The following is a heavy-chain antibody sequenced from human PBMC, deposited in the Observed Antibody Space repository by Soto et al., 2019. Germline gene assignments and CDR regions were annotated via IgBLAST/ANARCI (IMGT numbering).Heavy chain of an antibody. CDR2: ISVSGGST. CDR1: GFTFSIYA. V-gene: IGHV3-23*01. CDR3: AKVLFSGSYRLFDAFDI. Sequence: QPGGSLRLSCAASGFTFSIYAMSLVRQSPGKGLEWVSSISVSGGSTYYADSVKGRFTISRDNSKNTLYLQMNSLRAEDTAVYYCAKVLFSGSYRLFDAFDIWGQGTMVTVSS. D-gene: IGHD1-26*01. J-gene: IGHJ3*02.